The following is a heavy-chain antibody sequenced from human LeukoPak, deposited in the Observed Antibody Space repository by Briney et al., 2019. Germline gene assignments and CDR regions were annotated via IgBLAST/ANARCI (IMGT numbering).Heavy chain of an antibody. D-gene: IGHD6-19*01. V-gene: IGHV1-69*06. CDR1: GYTFTGYY. CDR2: IIPSLGTA. CDR3: ARDRIAVAGRKYYYYMDV. Sequence: SVKVSCKASGYTFTGYYMHWVRQAPGQGLEWMGGIIPSLGTANYAQKFKGRVTITADKSTSTAYMELSSLRSEDTAVYYCARDRIAVAGRKYYYYMDVWGKGTTVTVSS. J-gene: IGHJ6*03.